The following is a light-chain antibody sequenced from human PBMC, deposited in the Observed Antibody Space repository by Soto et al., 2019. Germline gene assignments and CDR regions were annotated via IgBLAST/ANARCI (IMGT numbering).Light chain of an antibody. Sequence: VLTQPPSVSAAPGQKVTISCSGSSSNIGNNYVSWYQQLPGTAPKLLIYDNNKRPSGIPDRFSGSKSGTSATLGITGLQTGDEADYYCGTWDSSLSAHVFGTGTKVTV. V-gene: IGLV1-51*01. CDR3: GTWDSSLSAHV. J-gene: IGLJ1*01. CDR1: SSNIGNNY. CDR2: DNN.